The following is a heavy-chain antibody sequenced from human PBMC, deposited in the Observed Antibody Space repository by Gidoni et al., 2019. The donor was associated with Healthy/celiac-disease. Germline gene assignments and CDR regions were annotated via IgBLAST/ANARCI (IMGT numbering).Heavy chain of an antibody. V-gene: IGHV1-46*03. CDR3: ARDFYGPYYGSGSFDY. D-gene: IGHD3-10*01. Sequence: QVQLVQSGAEAKKPGASVKVSCKASGYTFTSYYMHWVRQAPGQGLEWKGLINPSGGSTSYAQKFQGRVTMTRDTSTSTVYMELSSLRSEDTAVYYCARDFYGPYYGSGSFDYWGQGTRVTVSS. CDR1: GYTFTSYY. CDR2: INPSGGST. J-gene: IGHJ4*02.